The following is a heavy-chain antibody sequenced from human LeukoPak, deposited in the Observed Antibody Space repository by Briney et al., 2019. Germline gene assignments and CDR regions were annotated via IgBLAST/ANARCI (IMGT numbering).Heavy chain of an antibody. CDR2: IYTSGST. J-gene: IGHJ4*02. V-gene: IGHV4-61*02. D-gene: IGHD1-26*01. CDR3: ARDRRGSYLDY. CDR1: GGSINSGSYY. Sequence: SQTLSLTCTVSGGSINSGSYYWNWIRQPAGKGLEWIGRIYTSGSTNYNPSLKSRVTISVDTSKNQFSLKLSSVTAADTAVYYCARDRRGSYLDYWGQGTLVTVSS.